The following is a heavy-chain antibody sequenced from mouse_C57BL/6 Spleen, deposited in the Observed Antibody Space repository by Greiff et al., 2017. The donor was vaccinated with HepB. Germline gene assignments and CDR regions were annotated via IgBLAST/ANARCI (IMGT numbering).Heavy chain of an antibody. CDR3: AREGRGDGNYEDAMDY. V-gene: IGHV1-50*01. CDR1: GYTFTSYW. J-gene: IGHJ4*01. CDR2: IDPSDSYT. D-gene: IGHD2-1*01. Sequence: VQLQQPGAELVKPGASVKLSCKASGYTFTSYWMQWVKQRPGQGLEWIGEIDPSDSYTNYNQKFKGKATLTVDTSSSTAYMQLSSLTSADSAVYYCAREGRGDGNYEDAMDYWGQGTSVTVSS.